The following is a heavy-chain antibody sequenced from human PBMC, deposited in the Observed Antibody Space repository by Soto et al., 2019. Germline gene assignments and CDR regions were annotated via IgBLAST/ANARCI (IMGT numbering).Heavy chain of an antibody. J-gene: IGHJ4*02. D-gene: IGHD6-13*01. Sequence: EVQLLESGGGLVQPGGALRLSCAASGFTFSSYSLNWVRQAPGKGLERVSYITSSGTTVYYADSVRGRFTISRDNAKNSLYLQMNSLRDDDTAVYYCARGSSNWAYYFDFWGQGTLVTVSS. CDR3: ARGSSNWAYYFDF. CDR1: GFTFSSYS. V-gene: IGHV3-48*02. CDR2: ITSSGTTV.